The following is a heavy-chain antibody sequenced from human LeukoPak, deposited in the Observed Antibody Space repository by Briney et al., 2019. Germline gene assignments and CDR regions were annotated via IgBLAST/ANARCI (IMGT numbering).Heavy chain of an antibody. CDR3: AKVTHSSGWTDY. Sequence: GGSLRLSCAASGFTFTSNARSWVRQAPGKGLEWVSAISGSGGTTYYADSVKGRFTISRDNSKNTLYLQMNSLRAEDTAVYHCAKVTHSSGWTDYWGQGTLVTVSS. CDR1: GFTFTSNA. J-gene: IGHJ4*02. V-gene: IGHV3-23*01. D-gene: IGHD6-19*01. CDR2: ISGSGGTT.